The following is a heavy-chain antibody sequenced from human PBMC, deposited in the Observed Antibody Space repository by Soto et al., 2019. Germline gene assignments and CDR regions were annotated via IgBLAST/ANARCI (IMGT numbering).Heavy chain of an antibody. Sequence: QVQLQESGPGLVKPSQTLSLTCTVSGGSISSAAYYWSWIRQHPGKGLEWIGYISHSGSTYYTPSLKSRVIITADTSKNQFSVNLTSATAADTAVYSCAREYTYGSNFFDCWGQGALVTVSS. J-gene: IGHJ4*02. D-gene: IGHD5-18*01. CDR3: AREYTYGSNFFDC. CDR2: ISHSGST. V-gene: IGHV4-31*03. CDR1: GGSISSAAYY.